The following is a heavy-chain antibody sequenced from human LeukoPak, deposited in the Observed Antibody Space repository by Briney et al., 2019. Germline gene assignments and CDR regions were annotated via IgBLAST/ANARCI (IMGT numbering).Heavy chain of an antibody. V-gene: IGHV3-30*02. Sequence: PGGSLRLSCAASGFTFSSYGMHWVRQAPGKGLEWVAFIRYDGSNKYNADSVKGRFTISRDNSKNTLYLQMNSLRAEDTAVYYCAKDRAFVAAAGTRVDYWGQGTLVTVSS. J-gene: IGHJ4*02. CDR3: AKDRAFVAAAGTRVDY. CDR2: IRYDGSNK. CDR1: GFTFSSYG. D-gene: IGHD6-13*01.